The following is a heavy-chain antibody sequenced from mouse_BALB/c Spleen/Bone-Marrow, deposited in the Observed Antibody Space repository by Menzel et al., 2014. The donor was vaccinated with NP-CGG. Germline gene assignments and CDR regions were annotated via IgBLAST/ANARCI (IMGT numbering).Heavy chain of an antibody. CDR1: GFTFSNYW. CDR2: IRLKSHNYAT. CDR3: ATGFAY. D-gene: IGHD4-1*02. J-gene: IGHJ3*01. Sequence: VQLKQSGGGLVQLGGSMKLSCVASGFTFSNYWMNWVRQSPEKGLEWVAEIRLKSHNYATHYAESVKGRFTISRDDSKSSVYLQMNTLRAEDTGIYYCATGFAYWGQGTLVTVSA. V-gene: IGHV6-6*02.